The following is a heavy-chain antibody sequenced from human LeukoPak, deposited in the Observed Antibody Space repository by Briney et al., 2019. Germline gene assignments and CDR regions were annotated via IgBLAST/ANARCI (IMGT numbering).Heavy chain of an antibody. V-gene: IGHV3-74*03. CDR3: AKDDDWGRFNH. J-gene: IGHJ1*01. CDR2: ITSDWTSI. Sequence: GGTLSLLCAASGFIFSTTWMHWVRQPPGQGLVWVARITSDWTSISYAESVKGRFTISRDNFKNTVSLQLNSLRAEDTAMYYCAKDDDWGRFNHWGQGTLVTVSS. CDR1: GFIFSTTW. D-gene: IGHD3-16*01.